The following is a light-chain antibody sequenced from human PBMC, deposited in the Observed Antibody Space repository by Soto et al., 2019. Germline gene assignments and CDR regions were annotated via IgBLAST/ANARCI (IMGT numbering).Light chain of an antibody. Sequence: ENVLTQSPDTLSLSPGEGATLSCRASQTVSSKYLAWYQHRPGQAPKLIIRGASYTAPGIPDRFSGSGSGADFTLTISRLEPEDFAVYFCQHYGNSLWTFGQGTKVEIK. CDR1: QTVSSKY. V-gene: IGKV3-20*01. CDR2: GAS. CDR3: QHYGNSLWT. J-gene: IGKJ1*01.